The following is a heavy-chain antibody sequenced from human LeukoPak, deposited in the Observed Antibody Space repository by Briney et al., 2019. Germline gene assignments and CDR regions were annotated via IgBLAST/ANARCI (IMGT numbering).Heavy chain of an antibody. CDR1: GYTFTSYY. CDR3: ARDGEETRITMIHGGAFDI. D-gene: IGHD3-22*01. V-gene: IGHV1-46*01. CDR2: INPSGGST. Sequence: ASVKVSCKASGYTFTSYYMHWVRQAPGQGLEWMGIINPSGGSTSYAQKFQGRVTMTRDTSTSTVYMELSSLRSEDTAVYYCARDGEETRITMIHGGAFDIWGQGTMVTVSS. J-gene: IGHJ3*02.